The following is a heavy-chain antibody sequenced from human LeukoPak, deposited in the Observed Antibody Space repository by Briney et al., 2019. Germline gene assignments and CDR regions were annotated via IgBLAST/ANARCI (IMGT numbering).Heavy chain of an antibody. CDR2: INPNSGDT. V-gene: IGHV1-2*02. J-gene: IGHJ4*02. CDR1: GYTFTGYY. Sequence: ASVKVSCKASGYTFTGYYMHWVRQAPGQGLEWMGWINPNSGDTNYAQKFQGRVTMTRDTSISTAYMELSRLRSDDTAVYYCARGSSSFARSLLDNIDYWGQGTLVTVSS. CDR3: ARGSSSFARSLLDNIDY. D-gene: IGHD6-6*01.